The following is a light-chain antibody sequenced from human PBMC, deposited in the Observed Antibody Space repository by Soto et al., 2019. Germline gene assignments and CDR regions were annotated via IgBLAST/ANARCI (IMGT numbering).Light chain of an antibody. V-gene: IGLV1-44*01. CDR3: AAWDDSLNGPV. Sequence: QSVLTQPPSASGTPGQRVTISCSGGTSNIGSNTVNWYYHLPGTAPKLLMYSNYQRPSGVPDRFSGSKSGTSASLAISGLQSEDEAYYYCAAWDDSLNGPVFGGGTTLPVL. CDR1: TSNIGSNT. J-gene: IGLJ2*01. CDR2: SNY.